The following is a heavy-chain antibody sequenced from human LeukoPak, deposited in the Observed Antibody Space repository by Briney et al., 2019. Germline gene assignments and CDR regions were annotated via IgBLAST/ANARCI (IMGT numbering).Heavy chain of an antibody. V-gene: IGHV1-2*02. D-gene: IGHD3-3*01. J-gene: IGHJ6*03. CDR2: INPNSGGT. Sequence: ASVKVSCKASGYTFTGYYMHWVRQAPGQGLEWMGWINPNSGGTNYAQKFQGRVTMTRDTSISTAYMELSRLRSDDTAVYYCASTIFGVVMGDYMDVWGKGTTVTVSS. CDR3: ASTIFGVVMGDYMDV. CDR1: GYTFTGYY.